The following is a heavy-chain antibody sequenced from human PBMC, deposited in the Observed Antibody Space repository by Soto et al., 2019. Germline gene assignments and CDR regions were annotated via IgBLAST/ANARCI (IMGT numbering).Heavy chain of an antibody. CDR1: GFTVSSNY. CDR3: ARAQTGGYCSGGSCYSGLPLDY. CDR2: IYSGGST. Sequence: GGSLRLSCAASGFTVSSNYMSWVRQAPGKGLEWVSVIYSGGSTYYADSVKGRFTISRDNSKNTLYLQMNSLRAEDTAVYYCARAQTGGYCSGGSCYSGLPLDYWGQGTLVTVSS. V-gene: IGHV3-53*01. D-gene: IGHD2-15*01. J-gene: IGHJ4*02.